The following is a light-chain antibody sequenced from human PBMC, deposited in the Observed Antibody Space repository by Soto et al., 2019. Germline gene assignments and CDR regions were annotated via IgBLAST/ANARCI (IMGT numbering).Light chain of an antibody. J-gene: IGKJ4*01. CDR2: GDS. V-gene: IGKV3-15*01. CDR1: QRINNN. CDR3: QQHDDWLLT. Sequence: EIVMTQSTDTLSVSPGERATLSCRASQRINNNLAWYQQKPGQAPRLLIYGDSTSATGVPDRFSGSGSGTEFTLTISGLQSEDFAVYYCQQHDDWLLTFGGGTKVDIK.